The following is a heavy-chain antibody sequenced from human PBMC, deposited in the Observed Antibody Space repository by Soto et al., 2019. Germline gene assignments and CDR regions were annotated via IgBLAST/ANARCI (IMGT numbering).Heavy chain of an antibody. CDR1: GYTFTDYY. Sequence: QVQLVQSGAEVKKPGASVKVSCKASGYTFTDYYIHWVRQAPGQGLERRGIINPRGGSTYYAQRFQGRVTMTRDTSTSTVSMELSSLRYEDTAVYYGARRYCSGGSCYGGWFDPWGQGTLVTVSS. CDR3: ARRYCSGGSCYGGWFDP. D-gene: IGHD2-15*01. J-gene: IGHJ5*02. CDR2: INPRGGST. V-gene: IGHV1-46*03.